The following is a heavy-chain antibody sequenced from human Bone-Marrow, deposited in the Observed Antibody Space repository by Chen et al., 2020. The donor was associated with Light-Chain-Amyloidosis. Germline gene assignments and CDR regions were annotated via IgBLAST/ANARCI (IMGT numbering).Heavy chain of an antibody. D-gene: IGHD2-2*01. CDR3: ATGPPHPKMLWPPNCYFDL. CDR2: VCGGART. CDR1: GFSVCSNS. V-gene: IGHV3-53*02. Sequence: EVQLVESGGGLVQPGGSLRLSCTVSGFSVCSNSMGWVRQAPGKGLESVSVVCGGARTHYAESVKGRFTISRDCSKNTLFLQLNSLRDDDTALYYCATGPPHPKMLWPPNCYFDLWGRGTLVTVSS. J-gene: IGHJ2*01.